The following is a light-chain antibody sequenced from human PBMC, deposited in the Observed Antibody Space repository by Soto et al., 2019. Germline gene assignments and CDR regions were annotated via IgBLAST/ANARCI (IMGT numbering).Light chain of an antibody. J-gene: IGKJ1*01. CDR1: QSISSW. Sequence: DIQMTQSPSTLSASVGDRVTITCRASQSISSWLAWYQQKPGKAPKLLIYDASSLESGVPSRFRGSGARTEFTLTISSLQPDDFAAYYCQQYNSYSPWTFGQGPKVEIK. CDR3: QQYNSYSPWT. CDR2: DAS. V-gene: IGKV1-5*01.